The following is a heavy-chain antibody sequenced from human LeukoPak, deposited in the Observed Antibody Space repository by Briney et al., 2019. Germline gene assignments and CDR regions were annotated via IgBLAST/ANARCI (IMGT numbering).Heavy chain of an antibody. Sequence: LRLSCTASGFTFGDYAMSWIRQPPGKGLEWIGYIYYSGSTNYNPSLKSRVTISVDTSKNQFSLKLSSVTAADTAVYYCAKTPDYWGQGTLVTVSS. CDR3: AKTPDY. CDR2: IYYSGST. V-gene: IGHV4-59*01. J-gene: IGHJ4*02. CDR1: GFTFGDYA.